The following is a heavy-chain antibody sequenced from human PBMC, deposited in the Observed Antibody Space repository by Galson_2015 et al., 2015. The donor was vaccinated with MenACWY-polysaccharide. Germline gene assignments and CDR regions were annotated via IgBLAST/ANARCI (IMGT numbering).Heavy chain of an antibody. CDR3: AHIMITFGGVANLDAFDV. CDR2: IYCDKDK. Sequence: PALVKPTQTLALPCTFSGFSLSTSAVGVAWVRQPPGKALEWLSIIYCDKDKRYSPSMMSRLTITKDTSKNQVGIIMSNMDHVDTATYYCAHIMITFGGVANLDAFDVWGQGTMVTVSS. CDR1: GFSLSTSAVG. D-gene: IGHD3-16*01. J-gene: IGHJ3*01. V-gene: IGHV2-5*02.